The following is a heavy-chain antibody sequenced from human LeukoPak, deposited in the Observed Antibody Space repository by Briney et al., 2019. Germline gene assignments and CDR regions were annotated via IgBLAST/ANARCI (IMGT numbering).Heavy chain of an antibody. D-gene: IGHD3-22*01. CDR3: ARVRYYDSSGYYYDFLFDY. Sequence: SETPSLTCAVYGGSFSGYYWSWIRQPPGKGLEWIGEINHSGSTNYNPSLKSRVTISVDTSKNQFSLKLSSVTAADTAVYYCARVRYYDSSGYYYDFLFDYWGQGTLVTVSS. CDR1: GGSFSGYY. V-gene: IGHV4-34*01. CDR2: INHSGST. J-gene: IGHJ4*02.